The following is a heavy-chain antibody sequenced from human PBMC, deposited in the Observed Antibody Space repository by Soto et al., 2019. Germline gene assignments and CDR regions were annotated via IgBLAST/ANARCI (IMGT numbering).Heavy chain of an antibody. CDR3: ARSIVVVTALDY. CDR1: GYTFTSYA. CDR2: INAGNGNT. J-gene: IGHJ4*02. Sequence: GASGKLSCKASGYTFTSYAMHWVRQAPGQRLEWMGWINAGNGNTKYSQKFQGRVTITRDTSASTAYMELSSLRSEDTAVYYCARSIVVVTALDYWGQGTLVTVS. V-gene: IGHV1-3*01. D-gene: IGHD2-21*02.